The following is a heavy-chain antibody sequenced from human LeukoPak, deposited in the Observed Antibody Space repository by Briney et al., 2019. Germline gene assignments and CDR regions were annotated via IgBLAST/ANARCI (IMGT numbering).Heavy chain of an antibody. D-gene: IGHD6-13*01. V-gene: IGHV3-9*01. CDR3: ASDVAAAGNY. CDR2: ISWNSGSI. J-gene: IGHJ4*02. Sequence: GRSLRLSCAASGFTFDDYAMHWVRQAPGKGLEWVSGISWNSGSIGYADSVKGRFTISRDNAKNSLHLQMNSLRAEDTALYYCASDVAAAGNYWGQGTLVTVSS. CDR1: GFTFDDYA.